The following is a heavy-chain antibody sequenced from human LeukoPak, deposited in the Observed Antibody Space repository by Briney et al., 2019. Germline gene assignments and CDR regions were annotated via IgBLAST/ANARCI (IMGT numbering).Heavy chain of an antibody. CDR3: ARDPGYYYDGSGFYRGY. D-gene: IGHD3-22*01. V-gene: IGHV4-39*07. J-gene: IGHJ4*02. CDR2: IYYSGST. Sequence: PPETLSLTCTVSGGSMNSYYWSWIRQPPGKGLEWIGSIYYSGSTYYNPSLKSRVTISVDTSKNQFSLKLSSVTAADTAVYYCARDPGYYYDGSGFYRGYWGQGTLVTVSS. CDR1: GGSMNSYY.